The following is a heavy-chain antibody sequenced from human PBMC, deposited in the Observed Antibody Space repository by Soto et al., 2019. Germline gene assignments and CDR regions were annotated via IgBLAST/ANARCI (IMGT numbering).Heavy chain of an antibody. CDR1: CGSIISKSHY. Sequence: SATLSLTGTVSCGSIISKSHYWGWVRQPPGKGLEWIGEIHHSGSTYYNRALKSRVTISVDKSKNQFSLKLSSVTAADTAVYYCASLAVAGIVSGRWGQGTLVTVSS. V-gene: IGHV4-39*07. J-gene: IGHJ4*02. CDR3: ASLAVAGIVSGR. CDR2: IHHSGST. D-gene: IGHD6-19*01.